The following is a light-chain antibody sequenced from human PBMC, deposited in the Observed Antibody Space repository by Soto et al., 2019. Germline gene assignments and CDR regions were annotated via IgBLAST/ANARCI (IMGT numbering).Light chain of an antibody. CDR3: QQCNSPYT. CDR2: KAS. Sequence: DIQMTQSPSTLSASVGDRVTITCRASQSISSWLAWYQQKPGKAPKLLIYKASSLESGVPSRLSGSGSGTAFTLPSGSLKHDYFATYYCQQCNSPYTFGQETKLDIK. CDR1: QSISSW. J-gene: IGKJ2*01. V-gene: IGKV1-5*03.